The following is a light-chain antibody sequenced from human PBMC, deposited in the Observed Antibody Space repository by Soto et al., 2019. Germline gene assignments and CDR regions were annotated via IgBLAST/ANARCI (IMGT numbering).Light chain of an antibody. CDR2: GAS. CDR1: ESISRDY. J-gene: IGKJ1*01. CDR3: QQYSASPLT. Sequence: EIVLTQSPGTLSLSPGQRATLSCRASESISRDYLAWYQQRLGQAPRLLIYGASSGATGIPDRFSGSGSGTDFTLTISRLEPEDFAVYFCQQYSASPLTFGQGTKVDIK. V-gene: IGKV3-20*01.